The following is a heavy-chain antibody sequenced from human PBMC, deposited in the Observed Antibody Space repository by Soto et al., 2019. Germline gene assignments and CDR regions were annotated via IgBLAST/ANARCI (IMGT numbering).Heavy chain of an antibody. D-gene: IGHD3-3*01. CDR1: GFTFSSYA. CDR3: AKDRIFGQAFDI. Sequence: GGSLRLSCAASGFTFSSYAMSWVRPAPGKGLEWVSAISGSGGSTYYADSVKGRFTISRDNSKNTLYLQMNSLRAEDTAVYYCAKDRIFGQAFDIWGQGTMVTVSS. CDR2: ISGSGGST. J-gene: IGHJ3*02. V-gene: IGHV3-23*01.